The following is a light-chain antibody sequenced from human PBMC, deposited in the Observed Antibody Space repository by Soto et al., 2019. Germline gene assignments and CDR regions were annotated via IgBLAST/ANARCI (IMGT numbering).Light chain of an antibody. V-gene: IGLV2-14*03. J-gene: IGLJ1*01. CDR1: SSDVGAYDF. CDR3: SSHTTSNNRV. CDR2: EVS. Sequence: QSALTQPASVSGSPGQSIAISCTGTSSDVGAYDFVSWYQQHPDKAPKLLIYEVSNRPSGVSDRFSGSKSVNTATLTISGLQAEDEADYYCSSHTTSNNRVFGTGTKVTVL.